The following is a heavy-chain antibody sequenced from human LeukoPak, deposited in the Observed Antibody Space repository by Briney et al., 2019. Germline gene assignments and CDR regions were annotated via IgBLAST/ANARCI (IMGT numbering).Heavy chain of an antibody. CDR2: ISWNSGSI. J-gene: IGHJ4*02. Sequence: PGGSLRLSCAASGFTFDDYAMHWVRQAPGKGLEWVSGISWNSGSIGYADSLKGRFTISRDNAKNSLYLQMNSLRAEDTAVYYCASDLGGIAVAGTLFDYWGQGTLVTVSS. V-gene: IGHV3-9*01. CDR1: GFTFDDYA. D-gene: IGHD6-19*01. CDR3: ASDLGGIAVAGTLFDY.